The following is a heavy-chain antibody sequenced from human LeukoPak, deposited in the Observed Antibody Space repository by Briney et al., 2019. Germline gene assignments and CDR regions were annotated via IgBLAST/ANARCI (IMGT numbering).Heavy chain of an antibody. Sequence: ASVTVSCKAYKFTFSGYYIYWLRQAPGMGLEWMGWINPQNGKTKYVQKFKGRLTLTRDTSIDTAHMELRGLTSDDTAMYYCAKVSLHQVYGEDGWFDTWGQGTHVIVSS. J-gene: IGHJ5*02. CDR3: AKVSLHQVYGEDGWFDT. CDR1: KFTFSGYY. D-gene: IGHD4-17*01. CDR2: INPQNGKT. V-gene: IGHV1-2*02.